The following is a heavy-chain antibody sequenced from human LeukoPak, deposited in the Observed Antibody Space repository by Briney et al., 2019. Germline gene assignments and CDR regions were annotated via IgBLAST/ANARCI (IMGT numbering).Heavy chain of an antibody. J-gene: IGHJ4*02. V-gene: IGHV3-7*03. CDR2: MNKDGSEK. Sequence: GGSLRLSCAASGFILSNHWMTWVRQAPGKGPEWVANMNKDGSEKYYVDSVKGRFTISRDNAKNSLYLQMNSLRADDTAVYYCVKDSPPRYSGSPPAYWGQGTLVTVSS. CDR1: GFILSNHW. CDR3: VKDSPPRYSGSPPAY. D-gene: IGHD1-26*01.